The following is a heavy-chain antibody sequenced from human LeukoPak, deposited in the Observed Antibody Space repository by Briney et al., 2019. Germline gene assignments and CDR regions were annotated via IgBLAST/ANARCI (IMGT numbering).Heavy chain of an antibody. Sequence: SETLSLTCTVSGGSISSYYWSWIRQPPGKGLEWIGYIYYSGSTNYNPSLKSRVTISVDTSKNQFSLKLSSVTAPDTAVYYCARGGSAIFGVAPFDYWGQGTLVTVSS. CDR1: GGSISSYY. D-gene: IGHD3-3*01. J-gene: IGHJ4*02. V-gene: IGHV4-59*01. CDR2: IYYSGST. CDR3: ARGGSAIFGVAPFDY.